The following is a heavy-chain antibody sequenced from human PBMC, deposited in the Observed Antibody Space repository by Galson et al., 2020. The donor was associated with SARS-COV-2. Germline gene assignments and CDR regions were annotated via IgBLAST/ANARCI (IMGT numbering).Heavy chain of an antibody. CDR1: GYSISSGYY. CDR2: IYHSGST. V-gene: IGHV4-38-2*02. D-gene: IGHD3-22*01. J-gene: IGHJ4*02. CDR3: ARDPSYYYDSSGYAQDY. Sequence: SETLSLTCTVSGYSISSGYYRGWIRQPPGKGLEWIGSIYHSGSTYYNPSRKSRVTISVDTSKNQFSLKLSSVTAADTAVYYCARDPSYYYDSSGYAQDYWGQGTLVTVSS.